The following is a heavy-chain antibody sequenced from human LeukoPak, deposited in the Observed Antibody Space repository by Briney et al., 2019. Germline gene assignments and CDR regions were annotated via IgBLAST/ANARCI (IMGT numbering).Heavy chain of an antibody. V-gene: IGHV4-4*09. D-gene: IGHD1-1*01. CDR3: ARQSYWKGAFDI. J-gene: IGHJ3*02. CDR2: IYTSGST. CDR1: GGSISSYY. Sequence: SETLSLTCTVSGGSISSYYWSWIRQPPGKGLEWIGYIYTSGSTNYNPSLKSRVTISADTSKNQFSLKLSSVTAADTAVYYCARQSYWKGAFDIWGQGTMVTVSS.